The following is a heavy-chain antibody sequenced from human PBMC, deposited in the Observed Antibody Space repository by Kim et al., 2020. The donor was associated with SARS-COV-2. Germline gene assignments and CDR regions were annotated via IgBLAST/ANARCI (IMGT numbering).Heavy chain of an antibody. D-gene: IGHD3-10*01. CDR3: ARDYGSGSTNNWFDP. J-gene: IGHJ5*02. V-gene: IGHV1-46*01. Sequence: QKFQGRVTMTRDTSTSTVYMELSSLRSEDTAVYYCARDYGSGSTNNWFDPWGQGTLVTVSS.